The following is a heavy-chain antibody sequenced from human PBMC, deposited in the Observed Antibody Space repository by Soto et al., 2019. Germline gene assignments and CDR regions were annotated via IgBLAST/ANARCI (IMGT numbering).Heavy chain of an antibody. J-gene: IGHJ4*02. V-gene: IGHV4-31*01. CDR3: XXXXXXXXXPPDY. Sequence: QVQLQESGPGLVKPSQTLSLTCTVSGGSISSGGYYWSWIRQHPGKGLEWIGYIYYSGSTYYNPXXXXXXXXXXXXXXXXXXXXXXXXXXXXXXXXXXXXXXXXXXXPPDYWGQGTLVTVSS. CDR1: GGSISSGGYY. CDR2: IYYSGST.